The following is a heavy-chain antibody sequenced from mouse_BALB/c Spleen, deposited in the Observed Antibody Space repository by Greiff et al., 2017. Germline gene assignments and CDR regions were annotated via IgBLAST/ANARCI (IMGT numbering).Heavy chain of an antibody. Sequence: EVHLVESGAELVKPGASVKLSCTASGFNIKDTYMHWVKQRPEQGLEWIGRIDPANGNTKYDPKFQGKATITADTSSNTAYLQLSSLTSEDTAVYYCARDPMTYFDYWGQGTTLTVSS. CDR3: ARDPMTYFDY. CDR1: GFNIKDTY. J-gene: IGHJ2*01. CDR2: IDPANGNT. V-gene: IGHV14-3*02.